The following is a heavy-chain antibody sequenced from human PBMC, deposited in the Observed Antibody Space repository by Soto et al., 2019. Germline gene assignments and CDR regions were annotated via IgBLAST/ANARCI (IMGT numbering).Heavy chain of an antibody. CDR2: ISYDGSNK. CDR1: GFTFRSYG. J-gene: IGHJ4*02. CDR3: TKGGPGVATSIDY. Sequence: QVQLVESGGGVVQPGRSLRLSCAASGFTFRSYGMHWVRQAPGKGLEWVAVISYDGSNKYYADSVKGRFTISRDNSKNTLSLQMNSLRAEDTAVYYCTKGGPGVATSIDYWGQGSLVTVSS. V-gene: IGHV3-30*18. D-gene: IGHD5-12*01.